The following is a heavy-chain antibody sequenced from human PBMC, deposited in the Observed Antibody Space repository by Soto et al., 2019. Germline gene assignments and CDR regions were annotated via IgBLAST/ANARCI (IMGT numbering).Heavy chain of an antibody. J-gene: IGHJ4*02. V-gene: IGHV1-46*01. CDR1: GYSFTNFH. D-gene: IGHD3-22*01. Sequence: ASVKVSCKASGYSFTNFHIHWVRQAPGQGLEWMGMIDPSGGITRDAQRLQGRITMTRDASTSTVYMELRSLTSEDTAVYYSASDMIGHDNYETIAYYFYHCGQGTLVT. CDR2: IDPSGGIT. CDR3: ASDMIGHDNYETIAYYFYH.